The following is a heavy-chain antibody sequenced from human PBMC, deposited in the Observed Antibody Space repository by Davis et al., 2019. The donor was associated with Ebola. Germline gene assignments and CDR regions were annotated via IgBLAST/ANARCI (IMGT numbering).Heavy chain of an antibody. Sequence: SETLSLTCAVSGGSISSSNWWSWVRQPPGKGLEWIGEIYHSGSTNYNPSLKSRVTISVDKSKNQFSLKLSSVTAADTAVYYCARDLWTYYYGMDVWGQGTTVTVSS. CDR1: GGSISSSNW. V-gene: IGHV4-4*02. J-gene: IGHJ6*02. CDR3: ARDLWTYYYGMDV. D-gene: IGHD2-21*01. CDR2: IYHSGST.